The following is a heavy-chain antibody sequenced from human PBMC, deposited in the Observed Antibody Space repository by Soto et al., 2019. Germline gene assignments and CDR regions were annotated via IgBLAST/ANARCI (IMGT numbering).Heavy chain of an antibody. D-gene: IGHD1-26*01. CDR3: ARDESSGGYWGPLDY. V-gene: IGHV1-69*13. Sequence: SVKVSCEASGGTFSGYAITWVRQAPGQGLEWMGGIIPVFHRPKYAQKFQGRLTITADASTSTAYMELSSLRAEDTALYYCARDESSGGYWGPLDYWGQGTLVTVSS. CDR1: GGTFSGYA. J-gene: IGHJ4*02. CDR2: IIPVFHRP.